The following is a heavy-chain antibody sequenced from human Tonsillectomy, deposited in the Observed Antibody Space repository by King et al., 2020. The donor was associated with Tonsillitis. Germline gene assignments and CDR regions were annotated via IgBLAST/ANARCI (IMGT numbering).Heavy chain of an antibody. CDR2: IYQSGST. CDR3: ARSLFSITGAGRYFDY. V-gene: IGHV4-38-2*01. CDR1: AYSISTGKW. J-gene: IGHJ4*02. Sequence: QLQESGPGLVKPSETLSLTCGVSAYSISTGKWWGWVRQPPGKGLEWIGSIYQSGSTYYNPSLKSRVTILVDTSKNQFSLKLTSVTAADTAVYYCARSLFSITGAGRYFDYWGQGTLVTVSS. D-gene: IGHD6-13*01.